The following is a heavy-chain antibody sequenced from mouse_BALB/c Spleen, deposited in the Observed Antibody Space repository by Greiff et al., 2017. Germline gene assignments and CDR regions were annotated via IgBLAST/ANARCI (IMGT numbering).Heavy chain of an antibody. D-gene: IGHD2-9*01. CDR3: ARAYYGYLYAMDY. V-gene: IGHV3-2*02. J-gene: IGHJ4*01. CDR2: ISYSGST. Sequence: EVQGVESGPGLVKPSQSLSLTCTVTGYSITSDYAWNWIRQFPGNKLEWMGYISYSGSTSYNPSLKSRISITRDTSKNQFFLQLNSVTTEDTATYYCARAYYGYLYAMDYWGQGTSVTVSS. CDR1: GYSITSDYA.